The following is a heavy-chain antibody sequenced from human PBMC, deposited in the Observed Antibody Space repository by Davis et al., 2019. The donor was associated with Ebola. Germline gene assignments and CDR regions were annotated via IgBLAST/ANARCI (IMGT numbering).Heavy chain of an antibody. CDR1: GFTFSSYG. J-gene: IGHJ4*02. D-gene: IGHD6-19*01. CDR2: ISYDGSNK. Sequence: GESLKISCAASGFTFSSYGMHWVRQAPGKGLEWVAVISYDGSNKYYADSVKGRFTISRDNSKNTLYLQMNSLRAEDTAVYYCAKDRDSSGWYVLMGDYWGQGTLVTVSS. V-gene: IGHV3-30*18. CDR3: AKDRDSSGWYVLMGDY.